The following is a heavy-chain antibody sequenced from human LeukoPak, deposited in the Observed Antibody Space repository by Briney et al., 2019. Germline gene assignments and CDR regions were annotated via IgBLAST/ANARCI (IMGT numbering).Heavy chain of an antibody. CDR1: GGTFSSYA. Sequence: ASVKVSCKASGGTFSSYAISWVRQAPGQGLEWMGGIIPIFGAANYAQTFQGRVTITADESTGTAYMELSSLRSEDTAVYYCARADFDWLPTFDYWGQGTLVTVSS. CDR3: ARADFDWLPTFDY. V-gene: IGHV1-69*13. CDR2: IIPIFGAA. D-gene: IGHD3-9*01. J-gene: IGHJ4*02.